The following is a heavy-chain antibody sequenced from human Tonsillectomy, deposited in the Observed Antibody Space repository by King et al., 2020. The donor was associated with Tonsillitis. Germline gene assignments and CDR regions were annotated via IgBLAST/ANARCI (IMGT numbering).Heavy chain of an antibody. Sequence: FTLKESGPTLVKPTQTLTLTCTFSGFSLSTSGVGVGWIRQPPGKALEWLALIYWDDGKRYSPSLKSRLTITKDTSKNQVVLTMTNMDPVDTATYYCAHVIYAYSSSWRTYYYFYYWGQGTLVTVSS. D-gene: IGHD6-13*01. CDR1: GFSLSTSGVG. CDR3: AHVIYAYSSSWRTYYYFYY. V-gene: IGHV2-5*02. J-gene: IGHJ4*02. CDR2: IYWDDGK.